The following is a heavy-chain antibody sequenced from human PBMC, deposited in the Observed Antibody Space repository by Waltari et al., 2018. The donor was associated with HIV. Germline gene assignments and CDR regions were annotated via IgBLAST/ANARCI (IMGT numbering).Heavy chain of an antibody. J-gene: IGHJ6*02. V-gene: IGHV3-13*01. CDR2: IGTACDT. CDR1: GFTFSSYD. D-gene: IGHD3-22*01. CDR3: ARARITMIVGPYYYGMDV. Sequence: EVQLVESGGGLVQPGGSLRLSCAAAGFTFSSYDMHGVRQATGKGLEWVSAIGTACDTYYPGSVKGRFTISRENAKNSLYLQMNSLRAEDTAVYYCARARITMIVGPYYYGMDVWGQGTTVTVSS.